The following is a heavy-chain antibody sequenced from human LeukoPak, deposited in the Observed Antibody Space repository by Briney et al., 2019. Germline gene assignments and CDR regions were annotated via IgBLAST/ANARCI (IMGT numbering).Heavy chain of an antibody. CDR1: GGSISSYY. CDR2: IYYSGST. V-gene: IGHV4-59*01. CDR3: ARGENWFDP. J-gene: IGHJ5*02. Sequence: PSETLSLTCTVSGGSISSYYWSWIRQPPGKGLEWIGYIYYSGSTNYNPSLKSRVTISVDTSKNQFSLKLSSVTAADTAVYYCARGENWFDPWGQGTLVTVSS.